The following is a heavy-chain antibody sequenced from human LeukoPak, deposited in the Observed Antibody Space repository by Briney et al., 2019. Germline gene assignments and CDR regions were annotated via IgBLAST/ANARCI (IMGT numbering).Heavy chain of an antibody. D-gene: IGHD2-2*01. J-gene: IGHJ4*02. CDR3: ARLSYPGDY. Sequence: QPGGSLRLSCAASGFTFSSDSMNWVRQAPGKGLEWVSYISSSSSTIHYADSVKGRFTISRDNAKNSLYLQMNSLRAEDTAVYYCARLSYPGDYWGQGTLVTVSS. V-gene: IGHV3-48*01. CDR2: ISSSSSTI. CDR1: GFTFSSDS.